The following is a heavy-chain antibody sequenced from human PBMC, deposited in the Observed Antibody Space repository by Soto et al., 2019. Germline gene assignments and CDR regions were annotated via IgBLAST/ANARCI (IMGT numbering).Heavy chain of an antibody. Sequence: QVQLVQSGAEVKKPGSSVKVSCKASGGTFSSYAISWVRQAPGQGLEWMGGIIPIFGTANYAQKFQGRVTITADESTSTAYMGLSSLRSEDTAVYYCASGTYYDYVWGSYRPFDYWGQGTLVTVSS. J-gene: IGHJ4*02. D-gene: IGHD3-16*02. CDR3: ASGTYYDYVWGSYRPFDY. CDR1: GGTFSSYA. CDR2: IIPIFGTA. V-gene: IGHV1-69*01.